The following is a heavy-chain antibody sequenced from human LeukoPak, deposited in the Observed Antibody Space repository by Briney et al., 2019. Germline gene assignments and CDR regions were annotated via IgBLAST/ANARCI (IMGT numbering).Heavy chain of an antibody. CDR2: INPSGGST. CDR1: GHTFTSYY. J-gene: IGHJ6*02. D-gene: IGHD1-7*01. Sequence: GASVKVSCKASGHTFTSYYMHWVRQAPGQGLEWMGIINPSGGSTSYAQKFQGRVTMTRDTSTSTVYMELSSLRSEDTAVYYCARDATFITGTTNYYYGMDVWGQGTTVTVSS. V-gene: IGHV1-46*01. CDR3: ARDATFITGTTNYYYGMDV.